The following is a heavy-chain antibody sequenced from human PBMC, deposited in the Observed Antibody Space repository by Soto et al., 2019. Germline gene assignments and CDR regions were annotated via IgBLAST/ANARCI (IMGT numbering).Heavy chain of an antibody. J-gene: IGHJ6*02. CDR2: ISGSGGRT. V-gene: IGHV3-23*01. CDR3: AKHVVITIFGGMDV. D-gene: IGHD3-3*01. Sequence: PAESLRLSWAAAVRTFSGLCRRCVRQAAGKGLELVSAISGSGGRTNYADSVKGRFTISRVNSKDAMYFQMNSLRAEDRAVYYCAKHVVITIFGGMDVWGHGTTVTVSS. CDR1: VRTFSGLC.